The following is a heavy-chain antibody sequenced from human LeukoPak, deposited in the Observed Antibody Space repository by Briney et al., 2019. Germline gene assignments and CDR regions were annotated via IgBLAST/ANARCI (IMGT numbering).Heavy chain of an antibody. CDR3: ATRSGIAVAGTPGNGYYYYYMDV. Sequence: SVTVSCKASGGTFSSYAISWVRQAPGQGLEWMGGIIPIFGTANYAQKFQGRVTITTDESTSTAYMELSSLRSEDTAVYYCATRSGIAVAGTPGNGYYYYYMDVWGKGTTVTVSS. V-gene: IGHV1-69*05. D-gene: IGHD6-19*01. CDR1: GGTFSSYA. CDR2: IIPIFGTA. J-gene: IGHJ6*03.